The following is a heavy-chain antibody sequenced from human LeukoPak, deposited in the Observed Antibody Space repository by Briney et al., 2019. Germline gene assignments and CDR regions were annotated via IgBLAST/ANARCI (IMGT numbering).Heavy chain of an antibody. CDR3: AKERDYSNYS. CDR1: GFTFSSYA. J-gene: IGHJ5*02. CDR2: ISGSDSSS. Sequence: QSGGSLRLSCAASGFTFSSYAMTWVRQAPGKGLEWVSAISGSDSSSSYAASVKGRFTISRDNSKNTLYLQMNSLRAEDTAVYYCAKERDYSNYSWGQGTLVTVSS. V-gene: IGHV3-23*01. D-gene: IGHD4-11*01.